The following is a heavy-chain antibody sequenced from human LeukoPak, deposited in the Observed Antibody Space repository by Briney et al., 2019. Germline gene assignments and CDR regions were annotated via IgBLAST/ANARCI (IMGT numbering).Heavy chain of an antibody. D-gene: IGHD3-9*01. CDR3: AKVKITIGAFDI. CDR2: ISGSYGST. V-gene: IGHV3-23*01. Sequence: GGSLTLSCAVSGFTFSSYGMSWVRHAPGQGLEWVSAISGSYGSTYYEDSVKGRCTISRDNSKNTLYLQMNSLRTADKPVYYCAKVKITIGAFDIWGQGTMVTVSS. J-gene: IGHJ3*02. CDR1: GFTFSSYG.